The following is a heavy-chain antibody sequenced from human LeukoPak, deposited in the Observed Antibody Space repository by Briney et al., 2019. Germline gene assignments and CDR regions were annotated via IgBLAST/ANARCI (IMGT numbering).Heavy chain of an antibody. Sequence: KASETLSLTCAVYGGSFSGYYWSWIRQPPGKGLEWIGEINHSGSTNYNPSLKSRVTISVDTSKNQFSLKLSSVTAADTAVYYCARARRDDYVWGSYRYEFDYWGQGTLVTVSS. J-gene: IGHJ4*02. CDR2: INHSGST. D-gene: IGHD3-16*02. CDR3: ARARRDDYVWGSYRYEFDY. V-gene: IGHV4-34*01. CDR1: GGSFSGYY.